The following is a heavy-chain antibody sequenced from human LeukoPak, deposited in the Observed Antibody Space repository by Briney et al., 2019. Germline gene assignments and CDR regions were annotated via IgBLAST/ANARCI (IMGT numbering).Heavy chain of an antibody. CDR2: ISWNSGSI. CDR1: GFTFDDYA. Sequence: PGGSLRLSCAASGFTFDDYAMHWVRQAPVKGLEWVSGISWNSGSIGYADSVKGRFTISRDNAKNSLYLQMNSLRAEDTALYYCAKVGGWELSSWYFDLWGRGTLVTVSS. J-gene: IGHJ2*01. D-gene: IGHD1-26*01. V-gene: IGHV3-9*01. CDR3: AKVGGWELSSWYFDL.